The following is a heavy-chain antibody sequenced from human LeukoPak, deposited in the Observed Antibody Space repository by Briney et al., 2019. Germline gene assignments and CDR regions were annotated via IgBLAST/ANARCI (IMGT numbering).Heavy chain of an antibody. CDR2: IAYTGTI. D-gene: IGHD2-2*01. J-gene: IGHJ4*02. CDR3: AKRGDCSGTCTYDY. CDR1: GFTFSRYS. V-gene: IGHV3-48*01. Sequence: GGSLRLSCTASGFTFSRYSMNWVRQAPGRGLEWVAYIAYTGTIHYADSVRGRFAISRDNAKNSLYLQMNSLRAEDTAVYYCAKRGDCSGTCTYDYWGQGTPVTVSS.